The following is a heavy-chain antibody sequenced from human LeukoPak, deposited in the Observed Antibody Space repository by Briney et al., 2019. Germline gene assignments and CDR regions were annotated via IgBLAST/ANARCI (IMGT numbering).Heavy chain of an antibody. V-gene: IGHV4-30-4*08. J-gene: IGHJ4*02. CDR2: IYYSGST. D-gene: IGHD3-10*01. Sequence: SETLSLTCTVSGGSISSGDYYWSWIRQPPWKGLEWIGYIYYSGSTYYNPSPKRRVTISVDTSKNQFSLKLSSVTAADTAVYYCARRITMVRGAVTPFDYWGQGTLVTVSS. CDR3: ARRITMVRGAVTPFDY. CDR1: GGSISSGDYY.